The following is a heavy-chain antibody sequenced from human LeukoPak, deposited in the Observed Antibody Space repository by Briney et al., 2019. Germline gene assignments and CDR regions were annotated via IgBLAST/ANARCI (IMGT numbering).Heavy chain of an antibody. D-gene: IGHD1-26*01. V-gene: IGHV3-23*01. CDR2: ISGSGGGT. J-gene: IGHJ4*02. CDR3: SKRGAYYFDY. CDR1: GLXFSTYA. Sequence: GGSLRLSCAASGLXFSTYAIRWVRQAPGKGLEWVSSISGSGGGTYYADSVKGRFTISRDNSKNSLFLQMNNLRAEDTAVYYCSKRGAYYFDYWGQGTLVTVSS.